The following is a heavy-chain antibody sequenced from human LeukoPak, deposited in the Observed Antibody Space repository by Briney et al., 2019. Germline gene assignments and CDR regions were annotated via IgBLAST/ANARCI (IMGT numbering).Heavy chain of an antibody. CDR2: ITRSSTYI. Sequence: GGSLRLSCAASGFTFSSYSMNWVRQAPGKGLEWVSSITRSSTYIYYADSVKGRFTISRDNAKNSLYLQMNSLGAEDTALYYCAKVYYDSSAYYSGPLDYWGQGTLVTVSS. CDR3: AKVYYDSSAYYSGPLDY. CDR1: GFTFSSYS. V-gene: IGHV3-21*04. D-gene: IGHD3-22*01. J-gene: IGHJ4*02.